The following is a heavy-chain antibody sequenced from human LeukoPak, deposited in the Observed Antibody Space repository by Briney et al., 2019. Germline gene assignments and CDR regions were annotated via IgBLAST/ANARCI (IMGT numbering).Heavy chain of an antibody. CDR2: FHNSRTT. V-gene: IGHV4-59*01. J-gene: IGHJ5*02. CDR3: ARGHLGLSP. D-gene: IGHD3-10*01. CDR1: GGSIRGYS. Sequence: PSETLSLTCTVSGGSIRGYSWTWIRQPPGQGLEWIGYFHNSRTTSYNPSPTGRVTISVDTAMDQISLKLNSVTAADTAVYYRARGHLGLSPWGQGTLVTVSS.